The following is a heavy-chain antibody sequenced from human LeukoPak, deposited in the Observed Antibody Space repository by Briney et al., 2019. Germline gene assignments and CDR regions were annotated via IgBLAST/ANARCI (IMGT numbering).Heavy chain of an antibody. J-gene: IGHJ3*02. CDR3: ARVRYYPDAFDI. CDR1: GFTFSSYE. V-gene: IGHV3-48*03. D-gene: IGHD3-10*01. Sequence: PGGSLRLSCAASGFTFSSYEMNWVRQAPGKGLEWVSYISSSGSTIYYADSVKGRFTISRDNAMKTLYLQMNSLRAEDTAVYYCARVRYYPDAFDIWGQGTMVTVSS. CDR2: ISSSGSTI.